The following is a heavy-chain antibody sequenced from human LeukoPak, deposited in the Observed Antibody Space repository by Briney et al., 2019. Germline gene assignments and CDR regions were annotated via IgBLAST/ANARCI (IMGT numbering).Heavy chain of an antibody. D-gene: IGHD3-22*01. Sequence: ASVEDSRKTSGYSFTNYGISWVRQAPGQGLEWMGWVSNYNGRAHYAQSFQGRITVTAEASTNTAYMELRSLTSDDTAVYYCARDYYETGAYNYDCFDPWGQGTLVTVSS. J-gene: IGHJ5*02. CDR3: ARDYYETGAYNYDCFDP. CDR2: VSNYNGRA. V-gene: IGHV1-18*01. CDR1: GYSFTNYG.